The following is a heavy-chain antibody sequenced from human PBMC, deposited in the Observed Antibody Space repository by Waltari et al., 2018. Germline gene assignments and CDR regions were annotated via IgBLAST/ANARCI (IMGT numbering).Heavy chain of an antibody. J-gene: IGHJ3*02. CDR2: IYYSGST. Sequence: QVQLQESGPGLVKPSETLSLTCTVPGGSISSHYWSWIRQPPGKGLEWIGYIYYSGSTNYNPALKSRVTISVDTSKNQFSLKLSSVTAADTAVYYCARVPEWELLPDAFDIWGQGTMVTVSS. D-gene: IGHD1-26*01. CDR3: ARVPEWELLPDAFDI. V-gene: IGHV4-59*11. CDR1: GGSISSHY.